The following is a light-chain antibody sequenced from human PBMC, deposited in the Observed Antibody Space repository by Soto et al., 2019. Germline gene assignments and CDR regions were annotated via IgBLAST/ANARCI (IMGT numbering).Light chain of an antibody. CDR1: NIGSKS. CDR2: YDS. Sequence: SYELTQPPSVSVAPGKTARITCGGNNIGSKSVHWYQQKPGQAPVLVIYYDSDRPSGIPERFSGGNSGSTATQTISRVEAWDEADSYLQVWDRSSDHHVFGTGTKVTV. J-gene: IGLJ1*01. V-gene: IGLV3-21*04. CDR3: QVWDRSSDHHV.